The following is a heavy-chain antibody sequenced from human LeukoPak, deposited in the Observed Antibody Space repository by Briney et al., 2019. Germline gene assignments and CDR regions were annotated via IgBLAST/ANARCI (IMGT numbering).Heavy chain of an antibody. Sequence: PSQTLSLTCTVSGGSISSGDYYWSWIRQPPGKGLEWIGYIYYSGSTYYNPSLKSRVTISVDTSKNQFSLKLSSVTAADTAVYYCASSFVVRGVIIGVGAFDIWGQGTMVTVSS. CDR2: IYYSGST. D-gene: IGHD3-10*01. J-gene: IGHJ3*02. CDR3: ASSFVVRGVIIGVGAFDI. CDR1: GGSISSGDYY. V-gene: IGHV4-30-4*01.